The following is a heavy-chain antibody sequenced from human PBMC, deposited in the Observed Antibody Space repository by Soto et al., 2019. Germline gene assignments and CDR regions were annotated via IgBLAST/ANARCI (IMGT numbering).Heavy chain of an antibody. D-gene: IGHD3-9*01. V-gene: IGHV3-30-3*01. Sequence: QVQLVESGGGVVQPGRSLRLSCAASGFSFSSYAMHWVRQAPGKGLEWVSVISFEGNDKYYADSVKGRFTISRDENENTLYLQMNSLRPEDTAVYYCARDRYLDSYAVDSWGQGTLVTVSS. CDR2: ISFEGNDK. CDR3: ARDRYLDSYAVDS. CDR1: GFSFSSYA. J-gene: IGHJ4*02.